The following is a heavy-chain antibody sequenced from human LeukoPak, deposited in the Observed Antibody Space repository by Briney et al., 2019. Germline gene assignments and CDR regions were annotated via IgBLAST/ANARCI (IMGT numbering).Heavy chain of an antibody. CDR3: ARLVDTAMV. D-gene: IGHD5-18*01. CDR2: ISYDGSNK. V-gene: IGHV3-30-3*01. J-gene: IGHJ4*02. CDR1: GFTFSSYA. Sequence: GRPLRLSCAASGFTFSSYAMHWVRQAPGKGLEWVAVISYDGSNKYYADSVKGRFTISRDNSKNTLYLQMNSLRAEDTAVYYCARLVDTAMVWGQGTLVTVSS.